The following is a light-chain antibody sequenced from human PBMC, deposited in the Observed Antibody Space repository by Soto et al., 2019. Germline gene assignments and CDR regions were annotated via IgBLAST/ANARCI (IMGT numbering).Light chain of an antibody. V-gene: IGKV1-39*01. J-gene: IGKJ1*01. CDR2: AAS. CDR1: QSISSY. CDR3: QHSYSTLST. Sequence: DIQMTQSPSSLSASVGDRVTITCRASQSISSYLNWYQQKPGKAPKLLIYAASSLQSGVPSRFSGSGSGTDFTLTISSLQPEDFATYYCQHSYSTLSTFGPGTKVEIK.